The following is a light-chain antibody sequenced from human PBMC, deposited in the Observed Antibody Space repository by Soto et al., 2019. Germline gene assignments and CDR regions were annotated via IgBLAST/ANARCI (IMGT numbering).Light chain of an antibody. CDR3: QQYKSYLRT. V-gene: IGKV1-5*01. CDR2: AAS. J-gene: IGKJ1*01. Sequence: DIQMTQSPSTLSASVGDRVTITFRASQTISSWLAWYQQKPGKAPKLLIYAASTLESGVSSGFSGRGSGTEFTLTINSLQPEDFATYYCQQYKSYLRTFGQGTKVDIK. CDR1: QTISSW.